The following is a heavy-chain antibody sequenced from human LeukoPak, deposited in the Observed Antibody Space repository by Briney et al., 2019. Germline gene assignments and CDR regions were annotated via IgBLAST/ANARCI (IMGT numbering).Heavy chain of an antibody. Sequence: ASVKVSCKASGYTFTSYGSSWVRQAPGQGLEWVGCISSYNGNTNYAQKLKGRVTMTTDTSTSTAYMELRSLRSDDTAVYYCARDQLRYFDPSHWFDPWGQGTLVTVSS. CDR2: ISSYNGNT. CDR3: ARDQLRYFDPSHWFDP. D-gene: IGHD3-9*01. J-gene: IGHJ5*02. CDR1: GYTFTSYG. V-gene: IGHV1-18*01.